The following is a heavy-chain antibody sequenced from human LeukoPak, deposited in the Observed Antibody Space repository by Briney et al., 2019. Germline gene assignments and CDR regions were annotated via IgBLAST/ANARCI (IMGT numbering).Heavy chain of an antibody. CDR2: IYYSGST. J-gene: IGHJ3*02. CDR1: GGSISSYY. CDR3: ARAHFAFDI. V-gene: IGHV4-59*01. Sequence: SETLSLTCTVSGGSISSYYWSWIRQPPGKGLEWIGYIYYSGSTNYNPSLKSRVIISVDTSKNQFSLKLNSVTAADTAVYYCARAHFAFDIWGQGTMVTVSS.